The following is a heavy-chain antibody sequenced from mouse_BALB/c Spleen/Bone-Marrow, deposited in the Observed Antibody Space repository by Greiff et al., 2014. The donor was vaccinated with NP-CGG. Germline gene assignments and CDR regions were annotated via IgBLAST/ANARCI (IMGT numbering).Heavy chain of an antibody. Sequence: VQRVESGPQLVRPGASVKISCKASGYSFTSYWMHWVKQRPGQGLEWTGMIDPSDSETRLNQKFKDKATLTVDKSSSTAYMQLSSPTSEDSAVYYCASPSDGNPFAYWGQGTLVTVSA. V-gene: IGHV1S126*01. D-gene: IGHD2-1*01. CDR1: GYSFTSYW. J-gene: IGHJ3*01. CDR2: IDPSDSET. CDR3: ASPSDGNPFAY.